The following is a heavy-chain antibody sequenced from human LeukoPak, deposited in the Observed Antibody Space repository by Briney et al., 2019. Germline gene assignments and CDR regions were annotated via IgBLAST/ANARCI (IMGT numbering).Heavy chain of an antibody. V-gene: IGHV3-7*03. Sequence: GGSLRLSCAASGFTFSSYWMNWARQAPGKGLEWVANIKQDGSEKYYVDSVKGRFTISRDNAKNSLYLQMNSLRAEDTAVYFCARRGSGSYFFSFDYWGQGILVTVSS. CDR3: ARRGSGSYFFSFDY. CDR2: IKQDGSEK. CDR1: GFTFSSYW. D-gene: IGHD1-26*01. J-gene: IGHJ4*02.